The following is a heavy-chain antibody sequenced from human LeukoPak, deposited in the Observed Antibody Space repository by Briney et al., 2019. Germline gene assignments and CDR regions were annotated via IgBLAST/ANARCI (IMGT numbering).Heavy chain of an antibody. D-gene: IGHD3-22*01. Sequence: GASVKVSCKASGGTFSSYAISWVRQAPGQGLEWMGGIIPIFGTANYAHKFQGRVTITADESTSTAYMELSSLRSDDTAMYYCASMRESAIYYDSGGYYYWGQGTLVTVSS. V-gene: IGHV1-69*13. J-gene: IGHJ4*02. CDR1: GGTFSSYA. CDR2: IIPIFGTA. CDR3: ASMRESAIYYDSGGYYY.